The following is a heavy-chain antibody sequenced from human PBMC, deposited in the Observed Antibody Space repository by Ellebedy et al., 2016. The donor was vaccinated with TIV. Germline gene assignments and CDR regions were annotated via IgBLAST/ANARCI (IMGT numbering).Heavy chain of an antibody. Sequence: SETLSLXXAVYGESFSGHFWSWIRQSSGKGLEWIGEISHTGSPNYNPSFKSRVVMSVDTSKNQFSLKLTSVTAADTAGYYCARRTSAGGIDYWGQGMLVTVSS. CDR3: ARRTSAGGIDY. J-gene: IGHJ4*02. D-gene: IGHD3/OR15-3a*01. CDR1: GESFSGHF. V-gene: IGHV4-34*01. CDR2: ISHTGSP.